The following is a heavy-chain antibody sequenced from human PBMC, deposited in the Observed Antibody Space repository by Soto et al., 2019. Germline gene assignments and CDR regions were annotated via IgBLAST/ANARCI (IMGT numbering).Heavy chain of an antibody. V-gene: IGHV1-69*08. CDR3: AREDDILTGYSPDGGGMEV. CDR1: GGTFSSYT. Sequence: QVQLVQSGAEVKKPGSSVKVSCKASGGTFSSYTISWVRQAPGQGLEWMGRIIPIRGIANYAQKFQSRVTITADKSTSPAYMELSSLRAEDTAVYYCAREDDILTGYSPDGGGMEVWGQGTTVTVSS. CDR2: IIPIRGIA. D-gene: IGHD3-9*01. J-gene: IGHJ6*02.